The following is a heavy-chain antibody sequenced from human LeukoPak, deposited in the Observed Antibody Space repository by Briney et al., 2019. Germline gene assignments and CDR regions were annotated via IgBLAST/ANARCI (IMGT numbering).Heavy chain of an antibody. Sequence: KSSETLSLTCAVYGGSFSGYYWSWTRQPPGKGLEWIGEINHSGSTNYNPSLKSRVTISVDTSKNQFSLKLSSVTAADTAVYYCASQGYSSGWRANGKFDYWGQGTLVTVSS. CDR1: GGSFSGYY. J-gene: IGHJ4*02. CDR2: INHSGST. V-gene: IGHV4-34*01. CDR3: ASQGYSSGWRANGKFDY. D-gene: IGHD6-19*01.